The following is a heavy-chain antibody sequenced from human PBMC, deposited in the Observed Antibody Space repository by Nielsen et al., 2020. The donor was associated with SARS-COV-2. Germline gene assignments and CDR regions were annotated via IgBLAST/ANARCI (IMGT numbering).Heavy chain of an antibody. J-gene: IGHJ6*02. Sequence: GGSLRPSCAPSGFTFNNYDMHWVRQATGKGLKWVPAIGTGGDTFYPGSVKGRFTISRENAKNSLYLQMNSLRAGDTAVYYCARAGALSSSWYSMDFWGQGTTVTVSS. V-gene: IGHV3-13*01. D-gene: IGHD6-13*01. CDR1: GFTFNNYD. CDR3: ARAGALSSSWYSMDF. CDR2: IGTGGDT.